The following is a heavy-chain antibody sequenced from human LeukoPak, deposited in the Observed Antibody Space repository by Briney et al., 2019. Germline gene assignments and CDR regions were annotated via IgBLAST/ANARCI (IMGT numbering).Heavy chain of an antibody. CDR2: IYPGDSDT. Sequence: GESLKISCKGSGYSFTSYWIGWVRQMPGKGLEWMGIIYPGDSDTRYSPSFQGQVTISADKSISTAYLQWSSLKASDTAMYYYARHKRDGLWFGELLYPYYFDYWGQGTLVTVSS. CDR1: GYSFTSYW. V-gene: IGHV5-51*01. D-gene: IGHD3-10*01. CDR3: ARHKRDGLWFGELLYPYYFDY. J-gene: IGHJ4*02.